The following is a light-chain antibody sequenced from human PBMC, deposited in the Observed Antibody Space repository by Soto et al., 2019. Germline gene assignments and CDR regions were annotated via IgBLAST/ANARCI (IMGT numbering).Light chain of an antibody. Sequence: EIVLTQSPRTLPLSPGERATLSCRASQSVSSSYLAWYQQKPGQAPRLLIYGASSRATGIPDRFSGSGSGTDFTLTISRLEPEDFAVYYCQQYGSSPRTFGQGTKV. CDR3: QQYGSSPRT. CDR1: QSVSSSY. V-gene: IGKV3-20*01. CDR2: GAS. J-gene: IGKJ1*01.